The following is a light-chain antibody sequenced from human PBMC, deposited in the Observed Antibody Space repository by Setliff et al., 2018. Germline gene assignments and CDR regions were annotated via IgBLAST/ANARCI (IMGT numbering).Light chain of an antibody. CDR2: DVS. V-gene: IGLV2-14*03. CDR3: SSYTSSSTSYV. Sequence: ALAQPASVSGSPGQSITISCTGTSSDVGGYNYVSWYQQHPGKAPKLMIYDVSNRPSGVSNRFSGSKSGNTASLTISGLQAEDEADYYCSSYTSSSTSYVFGTGTRSPS. J-gene: IGLJ1*01. CDR1: SSDVGGYNY.